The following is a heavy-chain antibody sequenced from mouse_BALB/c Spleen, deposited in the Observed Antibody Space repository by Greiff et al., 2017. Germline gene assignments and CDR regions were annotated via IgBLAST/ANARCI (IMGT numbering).Heavy chain of an antibody. CDR3: AREASLLRVRGAMDY. J-gene: IGHJ4*01. CDR1: GFTFSDYY. D-gene: IGHD1-2*01. CDR2: ISDGGSYT. V-gene: IGHV5-4*02. Sequence: EVQLVESGGGLVKPGGSLKLSCAASGFTFSDYYMYWVRQTPEKRLEWVATISDGGSYTYYPDSVKGRFTISRDNAKNNLYLQMSSLKSEDTAMYYCAREASLLRVRGAMDYWGQGTSVTVSS.